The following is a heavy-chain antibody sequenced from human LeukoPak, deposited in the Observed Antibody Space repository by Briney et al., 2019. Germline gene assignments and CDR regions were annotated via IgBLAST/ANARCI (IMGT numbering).Heavy chain of an antibody. CDR1: GFTFSSHG. V-gene: IGHV3-48*01. CDR3: ARTPLYGYDSSGYRDY. J-gene: IGHJ4*02. Sequence: PGGSLRLSCVASGFTFSSHGMGWVRQAPGKGLEWVSYISSSSSTIYYADSVKGRFTISRDNAKNSLYLQMNSLRAEDTAVYYCARTPLYGYDSSGYRDYWGQGTLVTVSS. CDR2: ISSSSSTI. D-gene: IGHD3-22*01.